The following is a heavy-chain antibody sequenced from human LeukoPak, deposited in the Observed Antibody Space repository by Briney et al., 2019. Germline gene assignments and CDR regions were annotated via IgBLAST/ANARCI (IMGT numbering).Heavy chain of an antibody. CDR3: ARARPDGSSYFDY. CDR2: IHRDGTTT. V-gene: IGHV3-74*01. CDR1: GFTFSSHW. Sequence: PGGSLRLSCAASGFTFSSHWMHWVRQVPGKGLVWVSRIHRDGTTTNYADSVKGRFTISRDNARSTLHLQLNNLRAEDTAIYYCARARPDGSSYFDYWGQGILVTVSS. J-gene: IGHJ4*02.